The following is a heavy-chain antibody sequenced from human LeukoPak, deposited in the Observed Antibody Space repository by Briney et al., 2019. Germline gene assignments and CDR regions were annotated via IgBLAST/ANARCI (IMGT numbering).Heavy chain of an antibody. Sequence: PSETLSLTCAVHGGSFSGYYWTWIRQSPGKGLEWIGEINHKGRTNYNPSLKSRVSISVDTFKNQFSLKLSSMTAADTAIYFCAREPDVLVIGFSWFDPWGQGTPVTVSS. CDR3: AREPDVLVIGFSWFDP. V-gene: IGHV4-34*01. J-gene: IGHJ5*02. CDR1: GGSFSGYY. CDR2: INHKGRT. D-gene: IGHD3-9*01.